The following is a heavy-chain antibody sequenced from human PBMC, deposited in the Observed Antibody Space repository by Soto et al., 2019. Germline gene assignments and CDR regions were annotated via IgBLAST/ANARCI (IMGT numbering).Heavy chain of an antibody. D-gene: IGHD3-10*01. CDR3: ARPSMVRGVHPSDYYYYGMDV. CDR1: GGTFSSYA. CDR2: IIPIFGTA. Sequence: QVQLVQSGAEVKKPGSSVKVSCKASGGTFSSYAISWVRQAPGQGLEWMGGIIPIFGTANYAQKFQGRVTITADESTSTAYMELSSLRSEDTAVYYCARPSMVRGVHPSDYYYYGMDVWGQGTTVTVAS. J-gene: IGHJ6*02. V-gene: IGHV1-69*01.